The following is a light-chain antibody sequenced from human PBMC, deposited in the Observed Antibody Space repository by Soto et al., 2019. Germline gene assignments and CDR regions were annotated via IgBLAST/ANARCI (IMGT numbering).Light chain of an antibody. Sequence: QSALTQPASVSGSPGQSITISCTGTSSDVGGHNYVSWYQQLPGKAPKLMIFEVRNRPSGVSHRFSGSKSGNTASLTISGLQAEDEADYFCSSYTSSNTWVFGGGTKLTVL. CDR2: EVR. J-gene: IGLJ3*02. V-gene: IGLV2-14*01. CDR3: SSYTSSNTWV. CDR1: SSDVGGHNY.